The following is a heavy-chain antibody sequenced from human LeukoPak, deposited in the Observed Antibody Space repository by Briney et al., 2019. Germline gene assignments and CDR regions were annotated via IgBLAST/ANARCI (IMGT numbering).Heavy chain of an antibody. CDR3: VRHPGSYNVLTGYSYYFDY. CDR2: IKHDGSDH. D-gene: IGHD3-9*01. Sequence: PGGSLRLSCVGSGFTFGSYWMSWVRQAPGKGLEWVAYIKHDGSDHYYADSVAGRFTISRDNATNSLYLEMSSLRAEDAAVYFCVRHPGSYNVLTGYSYYFDYWGQGTLVTVSS. J-gene: IGHJ4*02. CDR1: GFTFGSYW. V-gene: IGHV3-7*01.